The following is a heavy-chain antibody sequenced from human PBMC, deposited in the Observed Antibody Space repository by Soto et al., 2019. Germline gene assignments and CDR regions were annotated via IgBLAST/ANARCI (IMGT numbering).Heavy chain of an antibody. V-gene: IGHV4-31*03. J-gene: IGHJ4*01. CDR1: DGSLSSGGYY. CDR2: IHGGGGT. CDR3: VRGKDKDDSSFWFY. Sequence: SETLSLTCSVSDGSLSSGGYYWSWIRQPPGKGLEWIGFIHGGGGTLYSPSLKSRLTISIETSERQFSLKLSSVTAADTAVYYCVRGKDKDDSSFWFYWGQGTPVTVSS. D-gene: IGHD6-13*01.